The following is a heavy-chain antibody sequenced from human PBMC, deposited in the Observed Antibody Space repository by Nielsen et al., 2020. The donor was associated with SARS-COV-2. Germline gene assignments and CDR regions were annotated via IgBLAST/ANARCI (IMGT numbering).Heavy chain of an antibody. CDR1: GYTFTSYA. Sequence: ASVKVSCKASGYTFTSYAMHWVRQAPRQRLEWMGWINAGNGNTKYSQKFQGRVTITRDTSASTAYMELSSLRSEDTAVYYCARDYDFWSGYLFVRWFDPWGQGTLVTVSS. CDR2: INAGNGNT. J-gene: IGHJ5*02. D-gene: IGHD3-3*01. V-gene: IGHV1-3*01. CDR3: ARDYDFWSGYLFVRWFDP.